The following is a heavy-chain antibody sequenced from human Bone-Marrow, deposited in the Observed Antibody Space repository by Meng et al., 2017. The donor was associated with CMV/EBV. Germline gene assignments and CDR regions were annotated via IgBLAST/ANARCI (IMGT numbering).Heavy chain of an antibody. D-gene: IGHD3-3*01. CDR1: RGTFSSYA. V-gene: IGHV1-69*05. J-gene: IGHJ5*02. CDR3: ARAVEGLWSGSEFDP. CDR2: IIPIFGTA. Sequence: SVKVSCKASRGTFSSYAISWVRQAPGQGLEWMGGIIPIFGTANYAQKFQGRVTITTDESTSTAYMELSSLRSEDTAVYYCARAVEGLWSGSEFDPWGQGTLVTVSS.